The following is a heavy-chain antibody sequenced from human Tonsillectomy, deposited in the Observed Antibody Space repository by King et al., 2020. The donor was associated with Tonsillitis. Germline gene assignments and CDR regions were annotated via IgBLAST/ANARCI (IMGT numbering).Heavy chain of an antibody. Sequence: VQLVESGGGLVQPGGSLRLSCAASGFTFSRYAMSWVRQAPGKGLEWVSAISGRGGSTYYADSVKGRFTISRDNSKNTLYLQMNSLRAEDTAVYYCAIRNSGYDSPHDYWGQGTLVTVSS. CDR2: ISGRGGST. CDR3: AIRNSGYDSPHDY. CDR1: GFTFSRYA. D-gene: IGHD5-12*01. J-gene: IGHJ4*02. V-gene: IGHV3-23*04.